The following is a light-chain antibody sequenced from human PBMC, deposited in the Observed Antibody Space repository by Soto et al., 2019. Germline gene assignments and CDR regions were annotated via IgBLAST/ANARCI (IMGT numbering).Light chain of an antibody. V-gene: IGKV3-15*01. Sequence: EIVMTQSPATLSVSPGERATLSCRASQSVSSNLAWYQQKPGQAPRLLIYGASTRATGIPARFSGSGSGTEFTLNISSLQSEDFAVYYCQQYNNLLTFGGGTKVEIK. J-gene: IGKJ4*01. CDR2: GAS. CDR3: QQYNNLLT. CDR1: QSVSSN.